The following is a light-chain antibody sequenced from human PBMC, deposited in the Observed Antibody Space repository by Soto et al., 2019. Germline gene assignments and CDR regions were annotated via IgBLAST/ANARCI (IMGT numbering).Light chain of an antibody. J-gene: IGKJ4*01. V-gene: IGKV3-20*01. CDR2: GAS. Sequence: EIVLTQSPGTLSLSPGERATLSCRASQSVSSSYLAWYQQKPGQAPRLLIYGASSRATGIPDRFSGSGSGTDFTLTISRLEPEDFSVYYSQQYGSSPPHTFGGGTKVEIK. CDR1: QSVSSSY. CDR3: QQYGSSPPHT.